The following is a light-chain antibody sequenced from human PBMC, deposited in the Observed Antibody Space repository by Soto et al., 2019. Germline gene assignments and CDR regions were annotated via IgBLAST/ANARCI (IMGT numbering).Light chain of an antibody. V-gene: IGKV3-15*01. CDR3: QQYNQWPLFT. Sequence: EIVMTQSPVTLSVSPGERATLSCRASQSVSSNVAWYQQRPGQAPRLLIYATSTRATGIPARFSGSGSGTEFTLTISSLQSADFAVYYCQQYNQWPLFTFGPGTKVDI. CDR2: ATS. CDR1: QSVSSN. J-gene: IGKJ3*01.